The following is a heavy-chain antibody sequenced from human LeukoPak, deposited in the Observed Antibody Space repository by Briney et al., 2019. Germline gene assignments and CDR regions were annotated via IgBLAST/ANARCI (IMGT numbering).Heavy chain of an antibody. V-gene: IGHV3-7*01. CDR3: AIPPLSGTGSSRPLAEMDV. Sequence: PGGSLRLSCAASGFTFNNYWMSWVRQAPGKGLEWVANINQDGSTKYYVDSMKGRFTISRDNARNSLHLQMNSLRAEDTAVYYCAIPPLSGTGSSRPLAEMDVWGQGTTVTVSS. CDR1: GFTFNNYW. CDR2: INQDGSTK. J-gene: IGHJ6*02. D-gene: IGHD3-10*01.